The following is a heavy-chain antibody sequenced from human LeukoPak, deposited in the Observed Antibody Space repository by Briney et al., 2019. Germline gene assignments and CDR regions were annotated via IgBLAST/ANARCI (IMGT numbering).Heavy chain of an antibody. V-gene: IGHV2-5*02. J-gene: IGHJ4*02. D-gene: IGHD3-10*01. CDR3: ARPYFFGSGLYFDY. Sequence: VSGPTLVKPTQTLTLTCTFSGFSLSTTGVSVGWIRQPPGKALEWLAHVYWDDDKRYSPSLKTRLTITKDTSKNHVILTMTNMDPVDTATYFCARPYFFGSGLYFDYWGRGFLVTVSS. CDR2: VYWDDDK. CDR1: GFSLSTTGVS.